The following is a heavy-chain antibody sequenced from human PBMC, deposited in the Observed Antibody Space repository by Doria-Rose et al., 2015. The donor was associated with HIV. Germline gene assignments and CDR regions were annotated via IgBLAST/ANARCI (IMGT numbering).Heavy chain of an antibody. J-gene: IGHJ4*02. CDR3: ARVLSGTYDY. V-gene: IGHV4-59*01. Sequence: VQLQEWGPGLVKPSETLSLTCSVSGGSISHYYWSWIRQPPGKGLEYIGDIFYTGSTSYSPSLKSRVSISIDTSKNKFSLRLSSVTAADTAVYYCARVLSGTYDYWGQGTLVTVSS. CDR2: IFYTGST. CDR1: GGSISHYY. D-gene: IGHD1-26*01.